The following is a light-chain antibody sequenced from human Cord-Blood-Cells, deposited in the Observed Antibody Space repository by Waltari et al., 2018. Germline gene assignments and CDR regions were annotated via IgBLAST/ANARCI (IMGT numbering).Light chain of an antibody. CDR1: QSVSSSY. CDR2: GAS. Sequence: EIVLTQSPGTLSLSTGERATLSCRASQSVSSSYLAWYQQKPGQAPRLLIYGASSRATGIPDRFSGSGSGTDFTLTISRLDPEDFAVYYCQQYGSSPMITFGQGTRLEIK. V-gene: IGKV3-20*01. J-gene: IGKJ5*01. CDR3: QQYGSSPMIT.